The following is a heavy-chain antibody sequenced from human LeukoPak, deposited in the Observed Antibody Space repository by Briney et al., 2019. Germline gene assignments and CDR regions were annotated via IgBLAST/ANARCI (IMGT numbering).Heavy chain of an antibody. J-gene: IGHJ4*02. Sequence: PGGSLRLSCAASGFTFSSYAMSWVRQAPGKGLEWVSAISGSGGSTYYVDSVKGRFTISRDNSKNTLYLQMNSLRAEDTAVYYCAKLDGSGWGYFDYWGQGTLVTVSS. CDR3: AKLDGSGWGYFDY. CDR2: ISGSGGST. CDR1: GFTFSSYA. V-gene: IGHV3-23*01. D-gene: IGHD6-19*01.